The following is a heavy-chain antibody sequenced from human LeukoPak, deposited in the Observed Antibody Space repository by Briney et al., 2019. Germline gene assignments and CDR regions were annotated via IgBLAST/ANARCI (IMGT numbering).Heavy chain of an antibody. Sequence: SGGSLRLSCAGSGFNFQYAWMTWVRQAPGKGLEWVSSISSSSSYIYYADSVKGRFTISRDNAKNSLYLQMNSLRAEDTAVYYCARVRGDTYWYFDLWGRGTLVTVSS. V-gene: IGHV3-21*01. J-gene: IGHJ2*01. CDR2: ISSSSSYI. CDR3: ARVRGDTYWYFDL. CDR1: GFNFQYAW. D-gene: IGHD4-17*01.